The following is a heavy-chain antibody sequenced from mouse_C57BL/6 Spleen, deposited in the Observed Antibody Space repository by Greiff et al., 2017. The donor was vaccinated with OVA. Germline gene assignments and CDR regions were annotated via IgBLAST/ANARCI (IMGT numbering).Heavy chain of an antibody. CDR2: IDPSDSHT. Sequence: QVQLQQPGAELVMPGASVKLSCKASGYTFNSYWMHWVKQRPGQGLEWIGEIDPSDSHTNYNQKFKGKSTLTVDKSSSTAYMQLSSLTSEDSAVYYCARLRDWYFDVWGTGTTVTVSS. CDR3: ARLRDWYFDV. CDR1: GYTFNSYW. V-gene: IGHV1-69*01. J-gene: IGHJ1*03.